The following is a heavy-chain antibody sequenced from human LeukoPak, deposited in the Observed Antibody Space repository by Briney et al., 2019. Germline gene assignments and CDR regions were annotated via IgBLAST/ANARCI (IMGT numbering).Heavy chain of an antibody. CDR3: ARGPGPDYDFWSGYFWFYGMDV. J-gene: IGHJ6*02. V-gene: IGHV1-8*01. D-gene: IGHD3-3*01. CDR1: GYTFTSYD. CDR2: MNPNSGNT. Sequence: EASVKVSCKASGYTFTSYDINWVRQATGQVLEWMGWMNPNSGNTGYAQKFQGRVTMTRNTSISTAYMELSSLRSEDTAVYYCARGPGPDYDFWSGYFWFYGMDVWGQGTTVTVSS.